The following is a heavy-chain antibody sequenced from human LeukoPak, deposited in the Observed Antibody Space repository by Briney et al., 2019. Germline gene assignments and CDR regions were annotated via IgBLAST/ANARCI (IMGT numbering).Heavy chain of an antibody. CDR2: INPNSGGT. CDR3: ARSIGAAGYMDV. V-gene: IGHV1-2*02. Sequence: EASVKVSCKASGYTFTSYGISWVRQAPGQGLEWMGWINPNSGGTNYAQKFQGRVTMTRDTSISTAYMELSRLRSDDTAVYYCARSIGAAGYMDVWGKGTTVTVSS. D-gene: IGHD6-13*01. J-gene: IGHJ6*03. CDR1: GYTFTSYG.